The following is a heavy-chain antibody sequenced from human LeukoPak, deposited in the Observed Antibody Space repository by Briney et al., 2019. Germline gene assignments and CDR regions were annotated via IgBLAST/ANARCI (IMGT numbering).Heavy chain of an antibody. CDR3: ARVNIVATITEDY. D-gene: IGHD5-12*01. J-gene: IGHJ4*02. CDR2: INHSGST. CDR1: GGSFSGYY. Sequence: PSETRSLTCAVYGGSFSGYYWSWIRQPPGKGLEWIGEINHSGSTNYNPSLKSRVTISVDTSKNQFSLKLSSVTAADTAVYYCARVNIVATITEDYWGQGTLVTVSS. V-gene: IGHV4-34*01.